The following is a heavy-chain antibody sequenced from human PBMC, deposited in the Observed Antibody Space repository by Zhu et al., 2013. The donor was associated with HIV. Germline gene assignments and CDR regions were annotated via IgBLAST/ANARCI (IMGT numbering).Heavy chain of an antibody. Sequence: EVQLVESGGGLVKPGGSLRLSCAASGFTFSSYSMNWVRQAPGKGLEWVSSISSSSSYIYYADSVKGRFTISRDNAKNSLYLQMNSLRAEDTAVYYCAKDYVGSGHYYMDVWGKGTTVTVSS. CDR2: ISSSSSYI. V-gene: IGHV3-21*01. CDR1: GFTFSSYS. J-gene: IGHJ6*03. D-gene: IGHD6-19*01. CDR3: AKDYVGSGHYYMDV.